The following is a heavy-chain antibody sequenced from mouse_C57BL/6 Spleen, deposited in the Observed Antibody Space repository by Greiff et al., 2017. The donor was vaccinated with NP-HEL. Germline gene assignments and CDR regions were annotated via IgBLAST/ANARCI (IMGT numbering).Heavy chain of an antibody. Sequence: EVQLQESGGGLVKPGGSLKLSCAASGFTFSSYAMSWVRQTPEKRLEWVATISDGGSYTYYPDNVKGRFTISRDNAKNNLYLQMSHLKSEDTAMYYCAGVTKGRAMDYWGQGTSVTVSS. CDR2: ISDGGSYT. CDR3: AGVTKGRAMDY. D-gene: IGHD1-3*01. CDR1: GFTFSSYA. V-gene: IGHV5-4*01. J-gene: IGHJ4*01.